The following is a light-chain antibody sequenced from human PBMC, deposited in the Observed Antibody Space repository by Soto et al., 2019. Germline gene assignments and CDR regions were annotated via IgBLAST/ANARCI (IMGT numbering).Light chain of an antibody. CDR3: QRYDSYSLFT. Sequence: DIQMTQSPSSLSASVGDRVTITCRASQGIGNYLSWYQQKPGKVPKLLIYTSSTLQSGVPSRFSGSRSGTEFTLTISSLQPDDFATYYCQRYDSYSLFTFGPGTKVDIK. CDR2: TSS. V-gene: IGKV1-27*01. J-gene: IGKJ3*01. CDR1: QGIGNY.